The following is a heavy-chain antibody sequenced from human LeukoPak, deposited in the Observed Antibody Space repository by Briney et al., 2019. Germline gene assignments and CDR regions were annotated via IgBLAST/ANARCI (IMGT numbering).Heavy chain of an antibody. V-gene: IGHV4-34*01. CDR3: ARDQEQWLVPRYNWFDP. CDR2: INHSGSS. J-gene: IGHJ5*02. Sequence: SETLSLTCGVYGGSFSGYYWSWIRQPPGKGLEWIGEINHSGSSNYTPSLKSRVTISVDKSKNQFSLKLSSVTAADTAVYYCARDQEQWLVPRYNWFDPWGQGTLVTVSS. CDR1: GGSFSGYY. D-gene: IGHD6-19*01.